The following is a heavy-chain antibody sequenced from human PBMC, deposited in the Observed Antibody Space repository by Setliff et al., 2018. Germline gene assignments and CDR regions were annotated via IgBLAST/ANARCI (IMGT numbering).Heavy chain of an antibody. Sequence: GASVKVSCKASGYTFISYYVHWARQAPGQGLEWMEIINPDGGSTHYAQRFQGRVTLTRDTSTSTVYMELRSLKSEDTAVYYCGRGFSRIEGWGNWFDPWGQGILVTVSS. D-gene: IGHD2-15*01. CDR2: INPDGGST. CDR1: GYTFISYY. J-gene: IGHJ5*02. V-gene: IGHV1-46*01. CDR3: GRGFSRIEGWGNWFDP.